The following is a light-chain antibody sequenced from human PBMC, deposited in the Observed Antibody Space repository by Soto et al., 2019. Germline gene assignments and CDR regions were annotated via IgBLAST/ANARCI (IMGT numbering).Light chain of an antibody. CDR3: QQYGSSPRT. CDR2: GAS. Sequence: VLTQSPGTLSLSPGERATLSCRASQSVSSSYLAWYQQKPGQAPRLLIYGASSRATGIPDRFSGSGSGTDFTLTISRLEPEDFAVYYCQQYGSSPRTFGQGTKVEIK. CDR1: QSVSSSY. V-gene: IGKV3-20*01. J-gene: IGKJ1*01.